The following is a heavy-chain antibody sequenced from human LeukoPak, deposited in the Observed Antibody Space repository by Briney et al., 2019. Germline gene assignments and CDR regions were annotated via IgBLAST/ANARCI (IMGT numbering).Heavy chain of an antibody. J-gene: IGHJ3*02. V-gene: IGHV3-23*01. CDR2: ISGSGGST. CDR3: ARVGYDSSGRHAFDI. CDR1: GFTFSSYA. D-gene: IGHD3-22*01. Sequence: GGSLRLSXAASGFTFSSYAMSWVRQAPGKGLEWVSAISGSGGSTYYADSVKGRFTISRDNSKNTLYLQMNSLRAEDTAVYYCARVGYDSSGRHAFDIWGQGTMVTVSS.